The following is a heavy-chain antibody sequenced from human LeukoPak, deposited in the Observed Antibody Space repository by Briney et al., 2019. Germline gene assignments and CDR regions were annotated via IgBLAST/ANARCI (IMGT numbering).Heavy chain of an antibody. Sequence: PGGSLRLSCAASGFTFSDYWMSWVRQAPGKGLEWVANIKYHGSAEHYVDSVRGRFTISRDNAKNSLFLQMNSLRAEDTAVYYCARIGGSGTYWDYWGQGTLVTVSS. CDR1: GFTFSDYW. J-gene: IGHJ4*02. V-gene: IGHV3-7*01. CDR2: IKYHGSAE. D-gene: IGHD3-10*01. CDR3: ARIGGSGTYWDY.